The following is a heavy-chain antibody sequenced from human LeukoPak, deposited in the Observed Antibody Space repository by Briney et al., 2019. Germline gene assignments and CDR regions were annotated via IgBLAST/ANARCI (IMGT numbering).Heavy chain of an antibody. D-gene: IGHD4-11*01. CDR2: IKEDGSEK. CDR3: ARAPSYSVSHWDPGYFDY. Sequence: PGGSLRLSCAASGFTFCSNWMSWVRQAPGKGLEWVANIKEDGSEKFYVDSVKSRFTISRDNDKNSMYLQLNSLRAEDTAIYYCARAPSYSVSHWDPGYFDYWGQGTLVTVSS. J-gene: IGHJ4*02. V-gene: IGHV3-7*01. CDR1: GFTFCSNW.